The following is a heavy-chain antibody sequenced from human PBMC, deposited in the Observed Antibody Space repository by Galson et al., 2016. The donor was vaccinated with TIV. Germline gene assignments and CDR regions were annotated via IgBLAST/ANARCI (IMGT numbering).Heavy chain of an antibody. CDR3: VRDWDDSGNHSAFDS. J-gene: IGHJ4*02. Sequence: SLRLSCAASGFTFSTFWMSWVRQAPGKGLEWVANIKQDGSDKNYVDSVKGRFTISRDHTKNSVFLQMSSMRAADTAVYYCVRDWDDSGNHSAFDSWGQGTLVTVSS. CDR2: IKQDGSDK. D-gene: IGHD4-11*01. V-gene: IGHV3-7*01. CDR1: GFTFSTFW.